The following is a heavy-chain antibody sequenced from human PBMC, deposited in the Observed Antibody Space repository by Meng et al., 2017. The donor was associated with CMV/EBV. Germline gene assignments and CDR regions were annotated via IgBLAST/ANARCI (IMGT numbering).Heavy chain of an antibody. D-gene: IGHD3-3*01. CDR3: AKWFWSGDDYYGMDV. Sequence: GESLKISCAASGFTFSSYAMSWVRQAPGKGLGWVSAISGSGGSTYYADSVKGRFTISRDNSKNTLYLQMNSLRAEDTAVYYCAKWFWSGDDYYGMDVWGQGTTVTVSS. J-gene: IGHJ6*02. CDR2: ISGSGGST. V-gene: IGHV3-23*01. CDR1: GFTFSSYA.